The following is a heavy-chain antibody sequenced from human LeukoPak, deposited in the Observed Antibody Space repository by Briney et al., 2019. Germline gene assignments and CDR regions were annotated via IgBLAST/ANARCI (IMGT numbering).Heavy chain of an antibody. CDR2: IYPGDSDT. CDR3: SRPFRSSDYSRMDV. V-gene: IGHV5-51*01. Sequence: GESLKISCWGSGYTFTTYWIAWVRQMPGKGLEWMGFIYPGDSDTRYSPSFQGQVTISADKSISTAYLQWSSLKASDTAIYFCSRPFRSSDYSRMDVWGQGTTVTVSS. D-gene: IGHD2-2*01. CDR1: GYTFTTYW. J-gene: IGHJ6*02.